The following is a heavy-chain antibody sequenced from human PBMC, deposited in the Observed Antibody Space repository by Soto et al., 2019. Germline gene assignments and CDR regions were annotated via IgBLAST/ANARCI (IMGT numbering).Heavy chain of an antibody. D-gene: IGHD2-2*01. Sequence: EVQLVESGGGLVQPGGSLRLSCAASGFSFDSYWMHWVSQAPGQGPVWVSRIDYDGTTTNYADSVKGRFTISRDNAKNTLYLQMNSLRPEDTAVYYCARGPRASSGGTGAYWGQGTRVTVSS. CDR1: GFSFDSYW. CDR3: ARGPRASSGGTGAY. J-gene: IGHJ1*01. CDR2: IDYDGTTT. V-gene: IGHV3-74*01.